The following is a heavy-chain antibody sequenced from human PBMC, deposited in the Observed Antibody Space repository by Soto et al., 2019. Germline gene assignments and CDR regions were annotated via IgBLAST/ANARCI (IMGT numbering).Heavy chain of an antibody. V-gene: IGHV3-66*01. J-gene: IGHJ2*01. Sequence: GGSLRLSCAASGFTVSSNYMNWVRQAPGKGLEWVSIIYSGGSTDYADSVKGRFTISRDNSKNTLYLQMNSLRAEDTAVYYCARGGDGYGRPSQNWAYWYFDLWGRGTLVTVSS. D-gene: IGHD2-21*02. CDR2: IYSGGST. CDR1: GFTVSSNY. CDR3: ARGGDGYGRPSQNWAYWYFDL.